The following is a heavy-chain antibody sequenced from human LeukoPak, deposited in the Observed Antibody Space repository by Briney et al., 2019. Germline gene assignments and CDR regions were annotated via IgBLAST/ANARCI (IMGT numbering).Heavy chain of an antibody. J-gene: IGHJ4*02. CDR3: ATTGYSSRNY. CDR2: MNPNSGNT. D-gene: IGHD6-13*01. CDR1: GYTFTGYY. Sequence: ASVKVSCKASGYTFTGYYMHWVRQAPGQGLEWMGWMNPNSGNTGYAQKFQGRVTMTRNTSISTAYMELSSLRSEDTAVYYCATTGYSSRNYWGQGTLVSVSS. V-gene: IGHV1-8*02.